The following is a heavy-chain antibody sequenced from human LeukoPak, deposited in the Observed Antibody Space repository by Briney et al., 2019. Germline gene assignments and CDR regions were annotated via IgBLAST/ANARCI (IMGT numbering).Heavy chain of an antibody. V-gene: IGHV3-21*01. J-gene: IGHJ4*02. D-gene: IGHD3-10*01. CDR3: ARVVVRGVIDY. CDR2: ISSSSSYI. Sequence: KSGGSLRLSCAASGFTVSNNYMNWVRQAPGKGLEWVSSISSSSSYIYYADSVKGRFTISRDNAKNSLYLQMNSLRAEDTAVYYCARVVVRGVIDYWGQGTLVTVSS. CDR1: GFTVSNNY.